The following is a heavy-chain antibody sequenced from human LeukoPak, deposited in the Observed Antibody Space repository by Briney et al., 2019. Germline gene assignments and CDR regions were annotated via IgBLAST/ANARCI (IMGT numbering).Heavy chain of an antibody. CDR3: AKDNRRHYTSGPNPDSLH. J-gene: IGHJ4*02. CDR2: ISWNSGSI. Sequence: GRSLRLSCAGSGFIFNNYAMHWVRQPPGKGLEWVSGISWNSGSIDYADPVKGRFTISRDNAKNSLYLQMNSLRVEDTAFYYCAKDNRRHYTSGPNPDSLHWGQGALVTVSS. D-gene: IGHD6-19*01. V-gene: IGHV3-9*01. CDR1: GFIFNNYA.